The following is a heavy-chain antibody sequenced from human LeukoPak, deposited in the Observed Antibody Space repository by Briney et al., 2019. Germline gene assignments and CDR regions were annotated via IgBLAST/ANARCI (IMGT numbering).Heavy chain of an antibody. V-gene: IGHV4-34*01. D-gene: IGHD2-2*01. CDR2: INHSGST. CDR1: GGSFSGYY. Sequence: SETLSLTCAVYGGSFSGYYWSWICQPPGKGLEWIGEINHSGSTNYNPSLKSRVTISVDTSKNQFSLKLSSVTAADTAVYYCARGRKDIVVVPAAIFNYWGQGTLVTVSS. CDR3: ARGRKDIVVVPAAIFNY. J-gene: IGHJ4*02.